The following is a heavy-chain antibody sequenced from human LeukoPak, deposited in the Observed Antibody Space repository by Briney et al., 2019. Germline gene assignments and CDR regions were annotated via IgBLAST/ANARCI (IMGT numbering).Heavy chain of an antibody. D-gene: IGHD3-10*01. J-gene: IGHJ4*02. CDR2: IFGSGGSA. CDR1: GFTFNNYA. CDR3: AKDQKATYGSGSAEEGDY. Sequence: GGSLRLSCTASGFTFNNYAMYWVRQAPRKGLEWVAGIFGSGGSAHYADSVKGRFTISRDNSKNTLYLQMNSLRVEDTAIYFCAKDQKATYGSGSAEEGDYWGQGTLVTVSS. V-gene: IGHV3-23*01.